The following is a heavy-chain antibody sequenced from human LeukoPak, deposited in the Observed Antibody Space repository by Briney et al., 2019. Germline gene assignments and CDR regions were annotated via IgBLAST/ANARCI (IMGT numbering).Heavy chain of an antibody. Sequence: SETLSLTCTVSGGSISSYYWSWIRQPPGKGLEWIGYIYYSGSTNYNPSLKSRVTISVDTSKNQFSLKLSSVTAADTAVYYCARADTDTSIAYFDYWGQGTLVTVSS. V-gene: IGHV4-59*01. CDR2: IYYSGST. J-gene: IGHJ4*02. CDR1: GGSISSYY. CDR3: ARADTDTSIAYFDY. D-gene: IGHD5-18*01.